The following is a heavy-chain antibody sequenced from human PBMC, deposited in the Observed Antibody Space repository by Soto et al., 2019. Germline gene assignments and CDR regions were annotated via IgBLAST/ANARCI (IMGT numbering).Heavy chain of an antibody. CDR1: GFTFSSYA. Sequence: QVQLVESGGGVVQPGSSLRLSCAASGFTFSSYAMHWVRQAPGKGLEWVAVISYDGSNNYYADSEKGRFTISRDNSKISLYLQMNSLRAEDTAGYYCARLDDHGDYVGYFDYWGQGTLVNVSS. J-gene: IGHJ4*02. CDR2: ISYDGSNN. D-gene: IGHD4-17*01. CDR3: ARLDDHGDYVGYFDY. V-gene: IGHV3-30-3*01.